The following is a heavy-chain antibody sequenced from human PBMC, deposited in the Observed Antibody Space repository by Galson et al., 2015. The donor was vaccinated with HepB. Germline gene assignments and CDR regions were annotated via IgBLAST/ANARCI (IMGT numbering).Heavy chain of an antibody. CDR1: GFTFSSYA. Sequence: SLRLSCAASGFTFSSYAMHWVRQAPGKGLEWVAVISYDGSNKYYADSVKGRFTISRDNSKNTLYLQMNSLRAEDTAVYYCARDASGSAAGTKFRTPRHNWFDPWGQGTLVTVSS. J-gene: IGHJ5*02. CDR3: ARDASGSAAGTKFRTPRHNWFDP. D-gene: IGHD6-13*01. V-gene: IGHV3-30*04. CDR2: ISYDGSNK.